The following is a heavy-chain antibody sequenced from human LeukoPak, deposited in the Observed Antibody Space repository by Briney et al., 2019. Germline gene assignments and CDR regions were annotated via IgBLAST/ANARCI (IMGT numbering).Heavy chain of an antibody. Sequence: GGSLRLSCAASGFTFDDYAMHWVRQAPGKGLEWVSGISGSGDTTYYADSVKGRFTISRDNSKNTLYLQMNSLRAEDTAVYYCANQPSLYYFDYWGQGTLVTVSS. CDR2: ISGSGDTT. CDR3: ANQPSLYYFDY. J-gene: IGHJ4*02. CDR1: GFTFDDYA. V-gene: IGHV3-23*01. D-gene: IGHD6-6*01.